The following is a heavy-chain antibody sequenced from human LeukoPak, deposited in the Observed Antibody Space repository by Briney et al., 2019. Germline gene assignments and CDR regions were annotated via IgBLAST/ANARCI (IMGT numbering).Heavy chain of an antibody. V-gene: IGHV4-59*01. D-gene: IGHD6-13*01. Sequence: SETLSLTCSVSGDSISSYYWSWIRQPPGKGLEWIGYIYYSRSTNYNPSLKSRVTISVDTSKNQFSLKLSSVTAADTAVYYCVRGLRYSSSWMGDAFDIWGQGTMVTVSS. CDR3: VRGLRYSSSWMGDAFDI. CDR2: IYYSRST. J-gene: IGHJ3*02. CDR1: GDSISSYY.